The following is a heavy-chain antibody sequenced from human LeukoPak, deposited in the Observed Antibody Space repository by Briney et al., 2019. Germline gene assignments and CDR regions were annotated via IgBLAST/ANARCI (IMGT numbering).Heavy chain of an antibody. D-gene: IGHD3-22*01. CDR1: GFTFDDYA. CDR3: AKDRGTMIVVYYFDY. V-gene: IGHV3-9*01. J-gene: IGHJ4*02. Sequence: GRSLRLSRAASGFTFDDYAMHWVRQAPGKGLEWVSGISWNSGSIGYADSVKGRFTISRDNAKNSLYLQMNSLRAEDTALYYCAKDRGTMIVVYYFDYWGQGTLVTVSS. CDR2: ISWNSGSI.